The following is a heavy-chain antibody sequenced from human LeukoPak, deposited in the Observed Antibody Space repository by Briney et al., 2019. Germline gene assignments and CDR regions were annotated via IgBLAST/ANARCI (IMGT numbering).Heavy chain of an antibody. V-gene: IGHV4-34*01. CDR1: GGSFSGYY. CDR3: ARDDRIYYDNSRGFDF. D-gene: IGHD3-22*01. J-gene: IGHJ4*02. CDR2: INHSGST. Sequence: PSETLSLTCAVYGGSFSGYYWSWIRQPPGKGLEWIGEINHSGSTNYNPSLKSRVTISVDTSKNQFSLRLHSVTAADTAVYYCARDDRIYYDNSRGFDFWGQGSLVIVSS.